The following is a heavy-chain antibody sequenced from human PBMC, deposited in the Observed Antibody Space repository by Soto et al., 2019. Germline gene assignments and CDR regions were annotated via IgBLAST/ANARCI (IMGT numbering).Heavy chain of an antibody. D-gene: IGHD3-9*01. Sequence: RGESLKISCKGSGYTFSKYWIGWVRQTPGKGLEWMGMIYPGDSDARYSPSFEGQVTISADNSINTAYLQWSTLKASDTGIYFCARQSYYDVLTGYLNWFDSWGRGTQVTVSS. CDR2: IYPGDSDA. CDR1: GYTFSKYW. CDR3: ARQSYYDVLTGYLNWFDS. V-gene: IGHV5-51*01. J-gene: IGHJ5*01.